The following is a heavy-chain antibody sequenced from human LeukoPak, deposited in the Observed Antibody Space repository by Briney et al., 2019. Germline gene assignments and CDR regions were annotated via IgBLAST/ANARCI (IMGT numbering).Heavy chain of an antibody. Sequence: QPSETLSLTCAVYGGSFSGYYWNWVRQPPGKGLEWIAYIYYSGSTNYNPSLKSRVTISVDTSKNQFSLKLSSVTAADTAVYYCARGNYYDSTTYYRAFDIWGQGTMVTVSS. D-gene: IGHD3-22*01. V-gene: IGHV4-59*01. J-gene: IGHJ3*02. CDR3: ARGNYYDSTTYYRAFDI. CDR1: GGSFSGYY. CDR2: IYYSGST.